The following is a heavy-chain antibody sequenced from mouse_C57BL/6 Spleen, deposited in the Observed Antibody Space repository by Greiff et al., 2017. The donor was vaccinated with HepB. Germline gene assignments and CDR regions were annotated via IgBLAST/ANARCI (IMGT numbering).Heavy chain of an antibody. J-gene: IGHJ2*01. V-gene: IGHV5-4*03. D-gene: IGHD1-1*01. CDR3: ASITTGYYFDY. CDR2: ISDGGSYT. CDR1: GFTFSSYA. Sequence: EVKLVESGGGLVKPGGSLKLSCAASGFTFSSYAMSWVRQTPEKRLEWVATISDGGSYTYYPDNVKGRFTISRDNAKNNLYLQMSHLKSEDTAMYYCASITTGYYFDYWGQGTTLTVSS.